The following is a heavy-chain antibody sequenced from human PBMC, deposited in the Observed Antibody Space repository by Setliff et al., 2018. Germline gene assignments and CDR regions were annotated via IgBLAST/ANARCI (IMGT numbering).Heavy chain of an antibody. CDR1: GYSFTNYW. J-gene: IGHJ3*02. V-gene: IGHV5-51*01. CDR2: IYPGDSDT. CDR3: ARQAIFGSDAFDI. D-gene: IGHD3-3*01. Sequence: PGASLTISCKGSGYSFTNYWIGWVRQMPGKGLEWMGIIYPGDSDTRYSPSFQGQVTISADKSISTAYLQWSSLKASDTAMYYCARQAIFGSDAFDIWGQETMVTVSS.